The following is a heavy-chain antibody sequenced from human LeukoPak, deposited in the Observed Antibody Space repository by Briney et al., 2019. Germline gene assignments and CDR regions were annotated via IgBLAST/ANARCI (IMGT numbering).Heavy chain of an antibody. CDR2: ISGSGGST. J-gene: IGHJ4*02. V-gene: IGHV3-23*01. CDR3: AKDRGSSWYSYFDY. Sequence: GGSLRLSCAASGFTFSSYAMSWVRQAPGKGLEWVSAISGSGGSTYYADSVKGRFTISRDNSKNTLYLQMNSLRAGDTAVYYCAKDRGSSWYSYFDYWGQGTLVTVSS. CDR1: GFTFSSYA. D-gene: IGHD6-13*01.